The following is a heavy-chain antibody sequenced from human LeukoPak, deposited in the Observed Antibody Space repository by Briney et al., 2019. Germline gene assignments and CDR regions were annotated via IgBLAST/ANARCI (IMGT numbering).Heavy chain of an antibody. J-gene: IGHJ4*02. D-gene: IGHD1-1*01. V-gene: IGHV4-39*02. Sequence: SETLSLTCTVSGGSISSSSHYWGWIRQPPGKGLEWIGSIYYSGSTYYNPSLKSRVTISVDTSKNQFSLKLSSVTAADTAVYYCAREPWMDYWGQGTLVTVSS. CDR3: AREPWMDY. CDR1: GGSISSSSHY. CDR2: IYYSGST.